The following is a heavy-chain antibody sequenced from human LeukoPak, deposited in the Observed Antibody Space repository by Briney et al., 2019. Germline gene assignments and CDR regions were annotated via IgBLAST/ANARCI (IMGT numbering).Heavy chain of an antibody. Sequence: PGGSLRLSCTASGFSISSYWMNCVREAPGKGLEWVANIKKDGSETKYVDSLKGRFTISRDNAKNSVYLQMNSLRAEDTAVYYCTGGAGWLTDYWGQGTLVTVSS. CDR2: IKKDGSET. D-gene: IGHD6-19*01. J-gene: IGHJ4*02. V-gene: IGHV3-7*05. CDR1: GFSISSYW. CDR3: TGGAGWLTDY.